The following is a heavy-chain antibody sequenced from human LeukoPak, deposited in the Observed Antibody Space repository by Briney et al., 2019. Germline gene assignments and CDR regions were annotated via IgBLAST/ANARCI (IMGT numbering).Heavy chain of an antibody. V-gene: IGHV3-7*01. Sequence: PGGSLRLSCAASGFTFSNYAMSWVRQAPGKGLEWVANIKQDGSEKYYVDSVKGRFTISRDNAKNSLYLQMNSLRAEDTAVYYCARDANWALDYWGQGTLVTVSS. J-gene: IGHJ4*02. CDR2: IKQDGSEK. D-gene: IGHD7-27*01. CDR3: ARDANWALDY. CDR1: GFTFSNYA.